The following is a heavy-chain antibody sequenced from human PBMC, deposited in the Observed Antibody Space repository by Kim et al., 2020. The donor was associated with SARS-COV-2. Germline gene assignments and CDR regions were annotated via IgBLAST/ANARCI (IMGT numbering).Heavy chain of an antibody. CDR1: GYTLTELS. J-gene: IGHJ4*02. D-gene: IGHD3-22*01. V-gene: IGHV1-24*01. CDR2: FDPEDGET. Sequence: SVKVSCKVSGYTLTELSIHWVRQAPGKGLEWMGGFDPEDGETIYAQKFQGRVTMTEDTSTDTAYMELSSLRSEDTAVYYCATLDSSGYYKEYYFDYWGQGTLVTVSS. CDR3: ATLDSSGYYKEYYFDY.